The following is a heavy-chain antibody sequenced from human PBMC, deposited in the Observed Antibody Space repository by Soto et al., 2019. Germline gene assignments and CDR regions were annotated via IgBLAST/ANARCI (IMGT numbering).Heavy chain of an antibody. V-gene: IGHV4-59*01. Sequence: PSETLSLTCTVSGGSISSYYWSWIRQPPGKGLEWIGYIYYSGSTNYNPSLKSRVTISVDTSKNQFSLKLSSVTAADTAVYYCAGGPLVLNYYYGMDVWGQGTTVTVSS. CDR2: IYYSGST. D-gene: IGHD3-3*02. J-gene: IGHJ6*02. CDR3: AGGPLVLNYYYGMDV. CDR1: GGSISSYY.